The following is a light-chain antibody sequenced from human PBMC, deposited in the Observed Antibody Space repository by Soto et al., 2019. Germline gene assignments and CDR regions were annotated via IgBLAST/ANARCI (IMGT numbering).Light chain of an antibody. CDR1: SGHSNYA. Sequence: QLVLTQSPSASASLGASVKLTCTLSSGHSNYAIAWHQQQPERGPRYLMKLNREGSHSKGDGIPNRFSGSSAGAERYLTISSLQSEDEAVYYCQTWGTGIVIFGGGTKLTVL. J-gene: IGLJ2*01. CDR2: LNREGSH. V-gene: IGLV4-69*01. CDR3: QTWGTGIVI.